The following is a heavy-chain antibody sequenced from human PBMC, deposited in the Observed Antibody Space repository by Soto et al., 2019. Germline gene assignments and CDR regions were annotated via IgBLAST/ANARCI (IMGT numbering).Heavy chain of an antibody. CDR2: FYSSGSI. D-gene: IGHD2-2*01. Sequence: SETLSLTCTVSGDSIGTYYWSWIRQPPGKGLEWIGYFYSSGSINYNPSLKSRVTISVDTSKNQLSLKLTSVTAADTAVYYCARDKVSDNAHQWYFDLWGRGTLVTVSS. CDR1: GDSIGTYY. J-gene: IGHJ2*01. CDR3: ARDKVSDNAHQWYFDL. V-gene: IGHV4-59*01.